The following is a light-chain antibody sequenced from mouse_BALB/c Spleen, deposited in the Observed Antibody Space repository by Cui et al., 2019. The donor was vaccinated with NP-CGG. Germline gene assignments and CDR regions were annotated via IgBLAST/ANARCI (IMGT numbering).Light chain of an antibody. Sequence: AAVTQESSLTTSPGETVTLTCRSSTGAVTTSNYANWVQEKPDHLFNGLIGGTNNRAPGVPARFSGSLIGDKAALTITGAQTEDEAIYFCALWYSNHWVFGGGTKLTVL. V-gene: IGLV1*01. CDR1: TGAVTTSNY. CDR3: ALWYSNHWV. CDR2: GTN. J-gene: IGLJ1*01.